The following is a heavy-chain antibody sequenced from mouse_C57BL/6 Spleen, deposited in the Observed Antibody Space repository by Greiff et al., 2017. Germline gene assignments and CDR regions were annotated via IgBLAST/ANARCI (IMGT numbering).Heavy chain of an antibody. CDR3: ARSLFITTVVAPGYFDY. V-gene: IGHV5-6*01. CDR2: ISSGGSYT. CDR1: GFTFSSYG. Sequence: EVQLVESGGDLVKPGGSLKLSCAASGFTFSSYGMSWVRQTPDKRLEWVATISSGGSYTYYPDSVKGRFTISRDNAKNTLYLQMSSLKSEDTAMYYCARSLFITTVVAPGYFDYWGQGTTLTVSS. J-gene: IGHJ2*01. D-gene: IGHD1-1*01.